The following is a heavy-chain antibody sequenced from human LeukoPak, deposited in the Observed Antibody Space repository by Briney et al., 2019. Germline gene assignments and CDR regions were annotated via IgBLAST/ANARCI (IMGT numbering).Heavy chain of an antibody. CDR1: GGSISNGDYY. V-gene: IGHV4-30-4*08. J-gene: IGHJ4*02. D-gene: IGHD3-22*01. Sequence: SQTLSLTCTVSGGSISNGDYYWSWIRQPPGKGLEWIGYIYYSGSTYYNPSLKSRVTISVDTSKNQFSLKLSSVTAADTAVYYCARDSLGLLSTGNWGQGTLVTVSS. CDR3: ARDSLGLLSTGN. CDR2: IYYSGST.